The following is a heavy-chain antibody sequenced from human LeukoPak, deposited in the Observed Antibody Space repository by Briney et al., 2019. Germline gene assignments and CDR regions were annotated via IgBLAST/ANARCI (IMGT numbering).Heavy chain of an antibody. D-gene: IGHD4/OR15-4a*01. Sequence: GESLKISCQGSGYSFADYWIGWVRQMPGKGLEWMGLIYPGDSNTKYSPSFQGQVTISVDKSISTAYLQWNSLKASDTAMYYCVRHQANFRRSLFDNWGQGTLVTVSS. V-gene: IGHV5-51*01. CDR3: VRHQANFRRSLFDN. CDR1: GYSFADYW. J-gene: IGHJ4*02. CDR2: IYPGDSNT.